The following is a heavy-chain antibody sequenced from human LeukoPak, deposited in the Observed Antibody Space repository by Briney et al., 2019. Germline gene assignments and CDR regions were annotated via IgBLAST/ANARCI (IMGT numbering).Heavy chain of an antibody. V-gene: IGHV4-59*08. CDR2: IYYSGST. CDR1: GGSISSYY. D-gene: IGHD4-17*01. Sequence: SETLSLTCTVSGGSISSYYWSWIRPPPGKGLEWIGYIYYSGSTNYNPSLKSRVTISVDTSKNQFSLKLSSVTAADTAVYYCARLYGELWYWFDPWGQGTLVTVSS. J-gene: IGHJ5*02. CDR3: ARLYGELWYWFDP.